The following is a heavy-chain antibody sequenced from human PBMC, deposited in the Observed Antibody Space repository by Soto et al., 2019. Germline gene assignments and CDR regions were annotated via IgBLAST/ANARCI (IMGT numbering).Heavy chain of an antibody. CDR3: ARAPWNDGR. CDR2: IKQDGSEK. Sequence: PGGSLRLSCAPSGFTFSSFWMSWVRQAPGKGLEWVVNIKQDGSEKYYVDSVKGRFTISRDNAKNSMHLQMNSLRAEDTAVYYCARAPWNDGRWGQGTLVTVSS. CDR1: GFTFSSFW. D-gene: IGHD1-1*01. V-gene: IGHV3-7*03. J-gene: IGHJ4*02.